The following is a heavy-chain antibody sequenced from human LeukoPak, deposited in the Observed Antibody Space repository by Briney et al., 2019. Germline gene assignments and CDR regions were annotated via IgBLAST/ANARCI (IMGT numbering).Heavy chain of an antibody. CDR1: GFTFGDYA. V-gene: IGHV3-49*03. CDR2: IRSKAYGGTT. J-gene: IGHJ4*02. Sequence: PGGSLRLSCTASGFTFGDYAMSWFRQAPGKGLEWVGFIRSKAYGGTTEYAASVKGRFTISRDDSKSIAYLQMNSLKTEDTAVYYCTRAGGATPVDYWGQGTLVTVSS. CDR3: TRAGGATPVDY. D-gene: IGHD1-26*01.